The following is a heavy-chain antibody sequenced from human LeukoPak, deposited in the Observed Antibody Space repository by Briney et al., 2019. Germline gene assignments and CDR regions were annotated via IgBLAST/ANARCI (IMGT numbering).Heavy chain of an antibody. Sequence: ASVKVSCKASGYTFTGYYMHWVRQAPGQELEWMGWINPNSGGTNYAQKFQGRVTMTRDTSISTAYMELSRLRSDDTAVYYCARFTVGATSLDYWGQGTLVTVSS. CDR3: ARFTVGATSLDY. CDR1: GYTFTGYY. D-gene: IGHD1-26*01. CDR2: INPNSGGT. J-gene: IGHJ4*02. V-gene: IGHV1-2*02.